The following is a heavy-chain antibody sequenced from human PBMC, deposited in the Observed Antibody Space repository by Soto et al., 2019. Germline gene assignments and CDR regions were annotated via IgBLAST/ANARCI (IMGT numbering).Heavy chain of an antibody. CDR1: GFSFTHYT. CDR3: ARKWGTYSSASLDY. D-gene: IGHD6-6*01. J-gene: IGHJ4*02. CDR2: MSYDGANE. Sequence: GGSLRLSCAASGFSFTHYTINWVRQAPGKGLEWVAVMSYDGANEYYADSVKGRFTISRDNSKSTVYLQMNSLTPEDTALYYCARKWGTYSSASLDYWGLGTLVTVSS. V-gene: IGHV3-30*04.